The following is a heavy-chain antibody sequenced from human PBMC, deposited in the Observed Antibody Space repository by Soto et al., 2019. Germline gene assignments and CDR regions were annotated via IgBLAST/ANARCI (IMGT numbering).Heavy chain of an antibody. CDR1: GFTFSSYA. CDR2: ITGSGGST. CDR3: AKYSSGWGTFDY. Sequence: GGSLRLSCAASGFTFSSYAMSWVRQAPGKGLEWVSAITGSGGSTYSADSVKGRFTISRDNSKNTLYLQMNSLRAEDTAVYYCAKYSSGWGTFDYWGQGTLVTVSS. V-gene: IGHV3-23*01. D-gene: IGHD6-19*01. J-gene: IGHJ4*02.